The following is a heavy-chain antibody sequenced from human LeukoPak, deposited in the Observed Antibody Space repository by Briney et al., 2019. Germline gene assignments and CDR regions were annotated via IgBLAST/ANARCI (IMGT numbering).Heavy chain of an antibody. D-gene: IGHD3-16*02. CDR2: ISHDGRNK. CDR3: ARDKPLGVIIGARDY. V-gene: IGHV3-30*04. CDR1: GFTFSSYS. J-gene: IGHJ4*02. Sequence: SLRLSCADSGFTFSSYSMNWVRQDPGTGLEWVAFISHDGRNKYYANSVKGRFTISRDNSKNTLYLQMDSLTTEDTTLYYCARDKPLGVIIGARDYWGQGTPVTVSS.